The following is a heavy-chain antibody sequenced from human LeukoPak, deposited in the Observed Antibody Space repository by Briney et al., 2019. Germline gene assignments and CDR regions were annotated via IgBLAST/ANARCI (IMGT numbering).Heavy chain of an antibody. CDR1: GGSISSTTYY. J-gene: IGHJ4*02. CDR3: AGGDGYIYPYLEY. D-gene: IGHD5-24*01. CDR2: VFYTGST. V-gene: IGHV4-39*02. Sequence: SGTLSLTCTVSGGSISSTTYYWGWIRQSPGKGLEWIATVFYTGSTYYNPSLKSRVTISADTSMNLFSLRLNSVTAADTAVYYCAGGDGYIYPYLEYRGQGSLATVSS.